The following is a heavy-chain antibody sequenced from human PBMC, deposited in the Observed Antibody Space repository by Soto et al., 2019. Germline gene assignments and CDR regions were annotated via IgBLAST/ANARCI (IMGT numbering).Heavy chain of an antibody. CDR3: ARGGEPIDY. CDR1: GYTFTSYA. J-gene: IGHJ4*02. Sequence: ASLKVSCKSSGYTFTSYAIHWVRQAPGQRLEWMGWINAGNGNTKYSQKFQGRVTITRDTSASTAYMELSSLRSEDTAVYYCARGGEPIDYWGQGALVTVSS. CDR2: INAGNGNT. V-gene: IGHV1-3*01. D-gene: IGHD2-21*01.